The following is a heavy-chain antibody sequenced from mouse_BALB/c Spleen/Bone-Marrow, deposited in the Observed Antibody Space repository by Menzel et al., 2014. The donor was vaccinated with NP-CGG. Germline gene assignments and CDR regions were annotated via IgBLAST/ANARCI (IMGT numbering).Heavy chain of an antibody. Sequence: EVKLMESGPALVKPSQSLSLTCTVTGYSITSGYSWHWIRQFPGNTLEWMGYIHYSGGTNYNPSLKSRISITRDTSKNQFFLQLNSVTTEDTATYYCARWNGCYAMDYWGQGTSVTVSS. CDR3: ARWNGCYAMDY. CDR2: IHYSGGT. V-gene: IGHV3-1*02. CDR1: GYSITSGYS. D-gene: IGHD1-2*01. J-gene: IGHJ4*01.